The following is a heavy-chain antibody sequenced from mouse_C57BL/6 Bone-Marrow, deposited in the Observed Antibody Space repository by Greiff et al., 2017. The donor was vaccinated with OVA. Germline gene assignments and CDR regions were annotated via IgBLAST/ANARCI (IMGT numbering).Heavy chain of an antibody. D-gene: IGHD2-2*01. Sequence: VQLQQSGAELVRPGTSVKMSCKASGYTFTNYWIGWAKQRPGHGLEWIGDIYPGGGYTNYNEKFKGKATLTADKSSSTAYMQFSSLTSEDSAIYYCARYGYYYLDYWGQGTTLTVSS. CDR2: IYPGGGYT. V-gene: IGHV1-63*01. CDR1: GYTFTNYW. CDR3: ARYGYYYLDY. J-gene: IGHJ2*01.